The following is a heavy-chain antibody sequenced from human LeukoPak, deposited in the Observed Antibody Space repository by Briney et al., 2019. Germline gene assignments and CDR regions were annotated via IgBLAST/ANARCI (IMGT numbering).Heavy chain of an antibody. CDR2: INPNSGGT. Sequence: ASVKVSCKASGGTFSSYAISWVRQAPGQGLEWMGWINPNSGGTNYAQKFQGRVTMTRDTSISTAYMELSRLRSDDTAVYYCARRAEYSSSWFPSWYYYYMDVWGKGTTVTISS. CDR1: GGTFSSYA. CDR3: ARRAEYSSSWFPSWYYYYMDV. V-gene: IGHV1-2*02. D-gene: IGHD6-13*01. J-gene: IGHJ6*03.